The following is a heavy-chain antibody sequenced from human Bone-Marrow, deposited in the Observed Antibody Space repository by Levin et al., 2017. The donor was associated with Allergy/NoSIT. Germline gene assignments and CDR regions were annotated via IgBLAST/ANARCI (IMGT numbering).Heavy chain of an antibody. D-gene: IGHD3-10*01. CDR1: GGSISSSY. CDR2: ISDSGNS. CDR3: AREVTMVRGVIMTMGYFDD. J-gene: IGHJ4*02. V-gene: IGHV4-59*01. Sequence: SETLSLTCTVSGGSISSSYWSWIRQPPGKGLEWIGYISDSGNSNYNPSLKGRVTISVDTSKNQFSLQLSSVTAADTAVYYCAREVTMVRGVIMTMGYFDDWGQGTLVTVSS.